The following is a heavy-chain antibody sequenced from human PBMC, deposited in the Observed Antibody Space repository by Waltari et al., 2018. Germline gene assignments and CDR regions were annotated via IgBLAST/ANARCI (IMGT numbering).Heavy chain of an antibody. CDR2: IYTSGST. Sequence: QVQLQESGPGLVKPSQTLSLTCTVSGGSISSGSYYWSWIRQPAGKGLEWIGRIYTSGSTNYNPSLKSRVTISVDTSKNQFSLKLSSVTAADTAVYYCARAKPSSGLYEWGQGTLVTVSS. J-gene: IGHJ4*02. CDR1: GGSISSGSYY. V-gene: IGHV4-61*02. D-gene: IGHD3-22*01. CDR3: ARAKPSSGLYE.